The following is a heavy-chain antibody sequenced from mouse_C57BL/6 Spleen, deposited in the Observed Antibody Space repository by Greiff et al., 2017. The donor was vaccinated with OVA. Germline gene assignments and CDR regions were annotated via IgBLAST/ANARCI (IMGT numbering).Heavy chain of an antibody. V-gene: IGHV5-4*01. CDR3: AREDGSSSVDY. D-gene: IGHD1-1*01. CDR1: GFTFSSYA. J-gene: IGHJ2*01. CDR2: ISDGGSYT. Sequence: EVKLVGSGGGLVKPGGSLKLSCAASGFTFSSYAMSWVRQTPEKRLEWVATISDGGSYTYYPDNVKGRFTISRDNAKNNLYLQMSHLKSEDTAMYYCAREDGSSSVDYWGQGTTLTVSS.